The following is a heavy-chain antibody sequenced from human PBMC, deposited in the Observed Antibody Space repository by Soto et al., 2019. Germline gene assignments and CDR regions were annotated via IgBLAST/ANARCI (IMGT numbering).Heavy chain of an antibody. CDR2: IYYSGST. Sequence: SETLSLTSTVSGGSISSGGYYWSWIRQHPEKGLEWIGYIYYSGSTYYNPSLKSRVTISADLSKNQFSLELHSVTAADTAVYYGSTTIYSGGWSRDNWGQGTLVTVSS. V-gene: IGHV4-31*08. D-gene: IGHD6-19*01. CDR3: STTIYSGGWSRDN. J-gene: IGHJ4*02. CDR1: GGSISSGGYY.